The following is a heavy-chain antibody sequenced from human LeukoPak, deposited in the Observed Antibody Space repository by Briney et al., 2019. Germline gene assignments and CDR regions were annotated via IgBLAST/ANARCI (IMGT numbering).Heavy chain of an antibody. V-gene: IGHV1-2*02. D-gene: IGHD2-15*01. J-gene: IGHJ5*02. CDR3: ARVGCTGGSCYGWFDP. CDR2: INPNSGGT. CDR1: GYTFTSYY. Sequence: ASVKVSCKASGYTFTSYYMHWVRQAPGQGLEWMGIINPNSGGTNSAQKFQGRVTMTRDTSISTAYMELSRLRSDDTAVYYCARVGCTGGSCYGWFDPWGQGTLVTVSS.